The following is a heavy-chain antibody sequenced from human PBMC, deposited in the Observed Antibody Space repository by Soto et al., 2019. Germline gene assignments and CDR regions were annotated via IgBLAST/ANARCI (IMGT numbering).Heavy chain of an antibody. D-gene: IGHD1-1*01. CDR1: GPTIRGFA. Sequence: QVQLVESGGGVVQPGGSLRLYCAASGPTIRGFALHWVRQAPGKGLEWVSSISHDGTTRYNKDIVKVRSSISRDDSKNTMDLQMHGLRGEDSAVYYCARVGRGYNLGNGFDPWGQGTLITVSS. V-gene: IGHV3-30*03. CDR2: ISHDGTTR. J-gene: IGHJ5*02. CDR3: ARVGRGYNLGNGFDP.